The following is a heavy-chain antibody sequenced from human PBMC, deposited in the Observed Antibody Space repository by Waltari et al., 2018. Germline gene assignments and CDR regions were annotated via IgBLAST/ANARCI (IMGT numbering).Heavy chain of an antibody. Sequence: QVQLVQSGAEVKKPGASVKVPCKASGYTFTGHSMHWDRTAPGQGLEWMGRINPNSGGTNYAQKFQGRVTMTRDTSISTAYMELSRLRSDDTAVYYCARVTRGVAARPYYYYGMDVWGQGTTVTVSS. CDR3: ARVTRGVAARPYYYYGMDV. D-gene: IGHD6-6*01. CDR1: GYTFTGHS. J-gene: IGHJ6*02. V-gene: IGHV1-2*06. CDR2: INPNSGGT.